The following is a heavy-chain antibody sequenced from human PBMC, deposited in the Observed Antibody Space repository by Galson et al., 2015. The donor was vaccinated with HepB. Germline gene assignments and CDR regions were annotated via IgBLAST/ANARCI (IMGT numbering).Heavy chain of an antibody. CDR3: ARTEGQVGATIYWYFDL. D-gene: IGHD1-26*01. V-gene: IGHV1-18*01. Sequence: SVKVSCKASGYTFTSYGISWVRQAPGQGLEWMGWISAYNGNTNYAQKLQGRVTMTTDTSTSTAYMELRSLRSDDTAVYYCARTEGQVGATIYWYFDLWGRGTLVTVSS. CDR1: GYTFTSYG. J-gene: IGHJ2*01. CDR2: ISAYNGNT.